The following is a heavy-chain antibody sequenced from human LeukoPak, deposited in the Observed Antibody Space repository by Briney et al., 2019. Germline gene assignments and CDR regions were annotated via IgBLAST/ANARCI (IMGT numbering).Heavy chain of an antibody. CDR1: GFTFSSYG. J-gene: IGHJ4*02. CDR3: AKSKAHYYDSSGYWYYFDY. V-gene: IGHV3-30*18. Sequence: GRSLRLSCAASGFTFSSYGMHWVRQAPGKGLEWVAVISYDGSNKYYADPVKGRFTISRDNSKNTLYLQMNSLRAEDTAVYYCAKSKAHYYDSSGYWYYFDYWGQGTLVTVSS. D-gene: IGHD3-22*01. CDR2: ISYDGSNK.